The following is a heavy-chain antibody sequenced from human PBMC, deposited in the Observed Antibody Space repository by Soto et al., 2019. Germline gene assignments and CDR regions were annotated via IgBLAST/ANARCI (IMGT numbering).Heavy chain of an antibody. Sequence: QVQLVETGGGVVQPGRALRLSCAASGFSFNTSGMHWVRQAPGKGLEWVAVIAFDGSQEFYGDSVRGRFTISRDTSKNTLFLQMQSLPPEDTAVYYCATKVRVTNYLYYGMDVWGQGTTVTVSS. CDR3: ATKVRVTNYLYYGMDV. CDR2: IAFDGSQE. D-gene: IGHD2-21*02. J-gene: IGHJ6*02. V-gene: IGHV3-30*03. CDR1: GFSFNTSG.